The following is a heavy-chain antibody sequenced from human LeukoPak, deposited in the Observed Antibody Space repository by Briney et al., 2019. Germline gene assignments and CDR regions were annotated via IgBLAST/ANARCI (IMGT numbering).Heavy chain of an antibody. Sequence: ASVKVSCKVSGYTFTDYYMHWVRQATGQGLEWMGWMNPNSGNTGYAQKFQGRVTMTRNTSISTAYMELSSLRSEDTAVYYCARGSTVVVVAATQNWFDPWGQGTLVTVSS. CDR1: GYTFTDYY. J-gene: IGHJ5*02. V-gene: IGHV1-8*02. CDR2: MNPNSGNT. D-gene: IGHD2-15*01. CDR3: ARGSTVVVVAATQNWFDP.